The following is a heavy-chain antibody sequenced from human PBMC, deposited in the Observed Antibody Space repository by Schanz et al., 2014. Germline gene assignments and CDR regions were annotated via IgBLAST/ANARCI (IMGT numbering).Heavy chain of an antibody. V-gene: IGHV1-18*04. CDR2: ISVYTGNT. J-gene: IGHJ5*02. CDR3: AKAEYDILTDSYSRLDP. D-gene: IGHD3-9*01. Sequence: QVQLVQSGAEVKKPGASVKVSCTASGFNFNNYDINWVRQATGQGLEWVGWISVYTGNTKYGQKVQGRVTMTADTATNTAYMELRSLRSDDTAVYYCAKAEYDILTDSYSRLDPWGQGTLGTVSS. CDR1: GFNFNNYD.